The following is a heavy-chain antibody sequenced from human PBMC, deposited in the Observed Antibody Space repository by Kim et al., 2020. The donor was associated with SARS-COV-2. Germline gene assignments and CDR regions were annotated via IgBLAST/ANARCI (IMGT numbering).Heavy chain of an antibody. Sequence: GGSLRLSCAASGFTFDDYAMHWVRQAPGKGLEWVSGISWNSGSIGYADSVKGRFTISRDNAKNSLYLQMNSLRAEDTALYYCAKDAMGGFGESYNWFDPWGQGTLVTVSS. D-gene: IGHD3-10*01. V-gene: IGHV3-9*01. CDR2: ISWNSGSI. CDR1: GFTFDDYA. J-gene: IGHJ5*02. CDR3: AKDAMGGFGESYNWFDP.